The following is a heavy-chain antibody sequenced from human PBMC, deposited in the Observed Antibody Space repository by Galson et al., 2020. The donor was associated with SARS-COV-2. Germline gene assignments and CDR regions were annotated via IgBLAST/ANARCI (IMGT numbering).Heavy chain of an antibody. Sequence: GESLKISCAASGFTFSSYGMHWVRQAPGKGLEWVAVISYDGSNKYYADSVKGRFTISRDNSKNTLYLQMIGLRVEDTAMYYCARAGSGYYISYFDYWGQGILVTVSS. CDR3: ARAGSGYYISYFDY. D-gene: IGHD5-12*01. V-gene: IGHV3-30*03. J-gene: IGHJ4*02. CDR1: GFTFSSYG. CDR2: ISYDGSNK.